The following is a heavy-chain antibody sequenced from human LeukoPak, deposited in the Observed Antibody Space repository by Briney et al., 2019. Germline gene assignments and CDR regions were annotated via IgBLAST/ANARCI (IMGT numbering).Heavy chain of an antibody. CDR1: GGSISRYY. D-gene: IGHD6-13*01. V-gene: IGHV4-59*08. CDR2: IYYSGST. CDR3: ARHPYSSTLNWFDP. J-gene: IGHJ5*02. Sequence: SETLSLTCNVSGGSISRYYWSWIRQPPGKGLEWIGYIYYSGSTNYNPSLKSRVTISVDTSKNQFSLKLSSVTAADTAVYYCARHPYSSTLNWFDPWGQGTLVTVSS.